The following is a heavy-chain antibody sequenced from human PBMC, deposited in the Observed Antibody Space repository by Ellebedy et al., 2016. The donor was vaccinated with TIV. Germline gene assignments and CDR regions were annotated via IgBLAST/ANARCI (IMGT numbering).Heavy chain of an antibody. CDR2: FLPMFGTA. D-gene: IGHD3-9*01. CDR3: ARLDSLGYFDF. CDR1: GGTFSTYA. Sequence: ASVKVSCKAFGGTFSTYALNWVRQAPGQGLEWIGAFLPMFGTATSAQKFQGRVTITADESMTTAYMDLSSLKASDTAMYYCARLDSLGYFDFWGPGTLVTVSS. V-gene: IGHV1-69*13. J-gene: IGHJ4*02.